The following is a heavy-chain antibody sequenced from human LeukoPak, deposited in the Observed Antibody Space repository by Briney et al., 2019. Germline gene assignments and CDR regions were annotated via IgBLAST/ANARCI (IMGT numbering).Heavy chain of an antibody. CDR3: VLDTPGFGGDDFVN. CDR2: LQNVGGVE. CDR1: GFTFSSYD. Sequence: PGGSLRLSCAASGFTFSSYDIHWVRQAPGKGLEWVGFLQNVGGVEFYPDSVKGRFTISRNNFRNTQYLQMNSLRVEDTAVYFCVLDTPGFGGDDFVNWGQGTRVIVSS. D-gene: IGHD3-10*01. J-gene: IGHJ4*02. V-gene: IGHV3-30*02.